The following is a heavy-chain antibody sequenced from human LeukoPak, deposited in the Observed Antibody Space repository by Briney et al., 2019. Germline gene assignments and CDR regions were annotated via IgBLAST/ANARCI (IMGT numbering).Heavy chain of an antibody. V-gene: IGHV4-39*07. CDR3: ARDQKWLRHTDY. D-gene: IGHD5-12*01. CDR2: IYYSGST. Sequence: PSETLSLTCTVSGGSISSSSYYWGWIRQPPGKGLEWIGSIYYSGSTYYNPSLKSRVTISVDTSKNQFSLKLSSVTAADTAVYYCARDQKWLRHTDYWGQGTLVTVSS. CDR1: GGSISSSSYY. J-gene: IGHJ4*02.